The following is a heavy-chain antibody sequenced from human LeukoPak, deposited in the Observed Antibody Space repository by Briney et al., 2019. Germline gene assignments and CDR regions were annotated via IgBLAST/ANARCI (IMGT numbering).Heavy chain of an antibody. D-gene: IGHD6-19*01. Sequence: SETLSLTCAVYGGSISSYYWSWIRQPPGKGLEWIGYIYYSGSTNYNPSLKSRVTISVDTSKNQFSLKLSSVTAADTAVYYCARQLPLAGIAVAAPFDYWGQGTLVTVSS. CDR2: IYYSGST. J-gene: IGHJ4*02. V-gene: IGHV4-59*08. CDR3: ARQLPLAGIAVAAPFDY. CDR1: GGSISSYY.